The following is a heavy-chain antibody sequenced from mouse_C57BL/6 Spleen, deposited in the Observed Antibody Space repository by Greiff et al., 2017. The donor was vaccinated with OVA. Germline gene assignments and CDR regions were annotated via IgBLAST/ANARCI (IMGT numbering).Heavy chain of an antibody. J-gene: IGHJ3*01. Sequence: QVQLQQPGAELVRPGSSVKLSCKASGYTFTSYWMHWVKQRPIQGLEWIGNIDPSDSDTHYNQKFKDKATLTVDKSSSTAYMQLSSLTSEDSAVYYCAREEDYLFAYWGQGTLVTVSA. CDR2: IDPSDSDT. CDR3: AREEDYLFAY. CDR1: GYTFTSYW. V-gene: IGHV1-52*01. D-gene: IGHD2-4*01.